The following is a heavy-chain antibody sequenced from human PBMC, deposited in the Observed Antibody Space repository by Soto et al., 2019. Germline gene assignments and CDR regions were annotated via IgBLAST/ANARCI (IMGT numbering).Heavy chain of an antibody. CDR3: TTEEVGATTFDYFDY. CDR2: IKSKTDGGTT. J-gene: IGHJ4*02. Sequence: EVQLVESGGGLVKPGGSLRLSCAASGFTFSNAWMSWVRQAPGKGLEWVGRIKSKTDGGTTDYAAPVKGRFTISRDDSKNTLYLQMNSLKTEDTAVYYCTTEEVGATTFDYFDYWGQGTLVTVSS. CDR1: GFTFSNAW. V-gene: IGHV3-15*01. D-gene: IGHD1-26*01.